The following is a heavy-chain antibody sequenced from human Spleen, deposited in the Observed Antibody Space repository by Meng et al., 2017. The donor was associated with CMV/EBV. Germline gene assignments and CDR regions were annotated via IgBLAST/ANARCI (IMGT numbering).Heavy chain of an antibody. Sequence: ASVKVSCKASGYTFTGYYMHWVRQAPGQGLEWMGWINPNSGGTNYAQKFQGRVTMTRDTSISTAYMELSRLRSDDTAVYYCARAEKTYPNYDFWSGQYGMDVWGQGTTVTVSS. D-gene: IGHD3-3*01. CDR1: GYTFTGYY. CDR2: INPNSGGT. J-gene: IGHJ6*02. V-gene: IGHV1-2*02. CDR3: ARAEKTYPNYDFWSGQYGMDV.